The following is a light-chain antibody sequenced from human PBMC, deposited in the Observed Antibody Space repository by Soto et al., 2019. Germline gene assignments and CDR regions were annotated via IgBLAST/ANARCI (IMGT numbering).Light chain of an antibody. V-gene: IGLV2-14*01. CDR2: EVS. CDR1: SSDVGGYDY. J-gene: IGLJ2*01. Sequence: QSVLTQPASVSGSPGQSITISCTGTSSDVGGYDYVSWYQHHPGKVPKLIIYEVSKRPSGVSHRFSGSKSGNTASLPISGLQTEDEADYYCSSYTTTRALVFGGGTKLTVL. CDR3: SSYTTTRALV.